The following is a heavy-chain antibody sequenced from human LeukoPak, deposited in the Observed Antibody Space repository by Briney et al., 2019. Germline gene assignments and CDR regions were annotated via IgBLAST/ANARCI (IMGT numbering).Heavy chain of an antibody. D-gene: IGHD4-23*01. CDR2: IIPIFGTA. J-gene: IGHJ4*02. V-gene: IGHV1-69*13. CDR3: ARGIPRDYGGNVI. Sequence: ASVKVSCKASGYTFTTYYMHWVRQAPGQGLEWMGGIIPIFGTANYAQKFQGRVTITADESTSTAYMELSSLRSEDTAVYYCARGIPRDYGGNVIWGQGTLVTVSS. CDR1: GYTFTTYY.